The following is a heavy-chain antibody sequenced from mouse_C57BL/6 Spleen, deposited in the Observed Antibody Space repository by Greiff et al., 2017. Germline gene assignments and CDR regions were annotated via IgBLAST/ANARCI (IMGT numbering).Heavy chain of an antibody. CDR1: GYTFTDYY. D-gene: IGHD2-3*01. V-gene: IGHV1-19*01. J-gene: IGHJ1*03. CDR3: ARGRDGPYFDV. CDR2: INPYNGGT. Sequence: EVQLQQSGPVLVKPGASVKMSCKASGYTFTDYYMNWVKQSHGKSLEWIGVINPYNGGTSYNQKFKGKATLTVDKSSSTAYMELNSLTSEDSAVYYCARGRDGPYFDVWGTGTTVTVSS.